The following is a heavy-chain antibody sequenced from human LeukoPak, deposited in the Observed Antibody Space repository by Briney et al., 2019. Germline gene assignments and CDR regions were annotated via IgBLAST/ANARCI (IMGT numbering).Heavy chain of an antibody. Sequence: SETLSLTCAVYGGSFSGYYWSWIRQPPGKGLEWIGEINHSGSTNYNPSLKSRVTISVDTSKNQFSLKLSSVTAADTAVYYCARVDFWSGYLYYFDYWGQGTLVTVSS. V-gene: IGHV4-34*09. J-gene: IGHJ4*02. CDR3: ARVDFWSGYLYYFDY. D-gene: IGHD3-3*01. CDR1: GGSFSGYY. CDR2: INHSGST.